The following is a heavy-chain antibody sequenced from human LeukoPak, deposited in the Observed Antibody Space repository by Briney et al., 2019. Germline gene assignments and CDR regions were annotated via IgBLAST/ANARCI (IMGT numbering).Heavy chain of an antibody. Sequence: SQTLSLTCAISGDSVSSNSAAWNWIRQSPSRGLEWLGRTYYRSNWYHDYAVSVKSRITINPDTSKDQFSLQLNSVTPEDTAVYYCARDYGDWFYFDHWGQGTLVTVSS. J-gene: IGHJ4*02. V-gene: IGHV6-1*01. CDR1: GDSVSSNSAA. CDR2: TYYRSNWYH. D-gene: IGHD4-17*01. CDR3: ARDYGDWFYFDH.